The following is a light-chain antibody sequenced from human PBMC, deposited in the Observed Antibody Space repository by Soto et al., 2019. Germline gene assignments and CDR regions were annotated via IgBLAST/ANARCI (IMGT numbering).Light chain of an antibody. J-gene: IGLJ1*01. V-gene: IGLV2-14*01. Sequence: QSVLPHPASVSGSLGRSITISCVGRNTDVGQDNSVSWYQQGPGKAPKLLIFEVTNRPSGVSSRFSGSRSANTASLTISGLQPDDEGDYFCVSYTDTDTLVFGTGTKVTVL. CDR3: VSYTDTDTLV. CDR1: NTDVGQDNS. CDR2: EVT.